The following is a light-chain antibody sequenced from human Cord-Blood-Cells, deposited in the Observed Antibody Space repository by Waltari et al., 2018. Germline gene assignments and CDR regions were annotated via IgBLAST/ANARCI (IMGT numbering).Light chain of an antibody. CDR3: CSYAGSSNVV. J-gene: IGLJ2*01. CDR1: SSDVGSYNL. CDR2: EVS. Sequence: SALTQPASVSGSPGQSITISCTGTSSDVGSYNLVSWHQQHPGKAPKLMIYEVSKRPSGVSNRFSGSKSGNTASLTISGLQAEDEADYYCCSYAGSSNVVFGGGTKLTVL. V-gene: IGLV2-23*02.